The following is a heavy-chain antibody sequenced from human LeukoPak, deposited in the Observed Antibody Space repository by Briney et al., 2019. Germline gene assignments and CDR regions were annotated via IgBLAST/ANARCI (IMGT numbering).Heavy chain of an antibody. V-gene: IGHV3-23*01. J-gene: IGHJ4*02. Sequence: GGSLRLSCAASGFTFNKYAMSWVRQAPGKGLEWVSVISSRGGTTYYADSVKGRFTISRDNSKNTLYLQMNSLRAEDTAVYYCAKSPSWELLYADYWGQGTLVTVSS. CDR1: GFTFNKYA. CDR3: AKSPSWELLYADY. CDR2: ISSRGGTT. D-gene: IGHD1-26*01.